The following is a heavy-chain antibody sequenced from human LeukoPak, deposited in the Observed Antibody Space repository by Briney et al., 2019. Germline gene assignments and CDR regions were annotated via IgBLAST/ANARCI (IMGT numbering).Heavy chain of an antibody. V-gene: IGHV3-30*01. Sequence: GGSLRLSCAASGFTFSSYAMHWVRQAPGKGLEWVAAISYDGSNKYYADSVKGRFTISRDNSKNTLYLQMNSLRAEDTAVYYCARGNRKLGYCTNGVCFIDYWGQGTLVTVSS. CDR1: GFTFSSYA. CDR2: ISYDGSNK. D-gene: IGHD2-8*01. J-gene: IGHJ4*02. CDR3: ARGNRKLGYCTNGVCFIDY.